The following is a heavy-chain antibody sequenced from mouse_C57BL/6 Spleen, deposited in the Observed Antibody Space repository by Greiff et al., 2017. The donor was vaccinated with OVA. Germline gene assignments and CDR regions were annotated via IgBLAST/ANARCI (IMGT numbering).Heavy chain of an antibody. V-gene: IGHV1-82*01. CDR3: ARPFLYAMDY. Sequence: QVQLKQSGPELVKPGASVKISCKASGYAFSSSWMNWVKQRPGKGLEWIGRIYPGDGDTNYNGKFKGKATLTADKSSRTAYMQLSSLTSEDSAVYFCARPFLYAMDYWGQGTSVTVSS. CDR2: IYPGDGDT. CDR1: GYAFSSSW. J-gene: IGHJ4*01.